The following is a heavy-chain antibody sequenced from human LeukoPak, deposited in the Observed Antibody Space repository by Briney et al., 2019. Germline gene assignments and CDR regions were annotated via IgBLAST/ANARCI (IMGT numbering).Heavy chain of an antibody. D-gene: IGHD2-21*02. CDR3: ARDGGVTLWVLDY. CDR1: GGSISSYY. V-gene: IGHV4-4*07. J-gene: IGHJ4*02. CDR2: IYTSGST. Sequence: SETLTLTCTASGGSISSYYWSWIRQPAGKGLEWIGRIYTSGSTNYNPSLKSRVTISVDTSKNQFSLKLSTVTAADTAVYYCARDGGVTLWVLDYWGQGTLVTVSS.